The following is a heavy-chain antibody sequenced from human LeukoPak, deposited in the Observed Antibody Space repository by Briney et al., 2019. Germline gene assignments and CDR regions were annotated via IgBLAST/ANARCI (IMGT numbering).Heavy chain of an antibody. J-gene: IGHJ6*03. CDR2: MNPNSGNT. D-gene: IGHD3-3*01. Sequence: ASVKVSCKASGYTFTSYDINWVRQATGQGLGWMGWMNPNSGNTGYAQKFQGRVTMTRNTSISTAYMELSSLRSEDTAVYYCARATGGTIFGVVIGHYYYYMDVWGKGTTVTVSS. V-gene: IGHV1-8*01. CDR1: GYTFTSYD. CDR3: ARATGGTIFGVVIGHYYYYMDV.